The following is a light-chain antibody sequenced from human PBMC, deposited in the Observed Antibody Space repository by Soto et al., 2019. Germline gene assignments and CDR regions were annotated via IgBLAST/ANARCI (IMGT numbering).Light chain of an antibody. V-gene: IGKV1-9*01. CDR2: AAS. J-gene: IGKJ4*01. Sequence: DIQLTQSPSFLSASVGDRVTITCRASQGISCYLAWYQQKPGKAPKLLIYAASTLQSGVPSRFRGSGSGTEFTLTISSLQPEDFATYYCQQLNSYPLPFGGGTKVEIK. CDR3: QQLNSYPLP. CDR1: QGISCY.